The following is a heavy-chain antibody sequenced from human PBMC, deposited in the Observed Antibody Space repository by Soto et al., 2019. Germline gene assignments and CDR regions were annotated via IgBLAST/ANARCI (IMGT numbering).Heavy chain of an antibody. Sequence: PSETLSLTCTVSGGSVSSGSYYWNWIRQPQGKGLEWIGYVYYSGSTSYNPSLKSRLIISVDTSKNHFSLKLSSVTAADTAVYYCARAPTYCSSGSCYFWPNWFDPWGQGALVTVSS. CDR3: ARAPTYCSSGSCYFWPNWFDP. V-gene: IGHV4-61*01. D-gene: IGHD2-15*01. J-gene: IGHJ5*02. CDR1: GGSVSSGSYY. CDR2: VYYSGST.